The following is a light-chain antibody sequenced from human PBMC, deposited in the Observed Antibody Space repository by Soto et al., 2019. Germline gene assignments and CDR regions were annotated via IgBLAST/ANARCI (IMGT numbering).Light chain of an antibody. CDR1: NIGGKS. J-gene: IGLJ1*01. CDR2: DDS. Sequence: SYELTQPPSVSVAPGQTARITCGGNNIGGKSVHWYQQKPGQAPVLVVYDDSDRPSGIPDRFSGSNSGDTATLTIRRVEAGDAADYYCHVWDSSSDHYVFGTGTKLTVL. CDR3: HVWDSSSDHYV. V-gene: IGLV3-21*02.